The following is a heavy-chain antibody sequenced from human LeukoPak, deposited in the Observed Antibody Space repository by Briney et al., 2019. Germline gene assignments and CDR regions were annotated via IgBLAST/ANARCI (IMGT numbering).Heavy chain of an antibody. Sequence: ASVKVSCKASGYTFTSYGISWVRQAPGQGLEWMGWISAYNGNTNYAQKLQGRVTMTTDTSTSTAHMELRSLRSDDTAVYYCARDRLLWFGELLSNNWFDPWGQGTLVTVSS. D-gene: IGHD3-10*01. V-gene: IGHV1-18*01. J-gene: IGHJ5*02. CDR2: ISAYNGNT. CDR3: ARDRLLWFGELLSNNWFDP. CDR1: GYTFTSYG.